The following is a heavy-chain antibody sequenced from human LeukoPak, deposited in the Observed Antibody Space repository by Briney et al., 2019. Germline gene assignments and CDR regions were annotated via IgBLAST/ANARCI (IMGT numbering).Heavy chain of an antibody. CDR2: ISGSGGST. D-gene: IGHD3-10*01. Sequence: GGSLRLSCAASGFTFSSYAMSWVRQAPGKGLEWVSAISGSGGSTYYADSVKGRFTISRDNSKNTLYLQMNSLRAEDTAVYYCAKITMVRGVNWLDPWGQGTLVTVSS. V-gene: IGHV3-23*01. CDR1: GFTFSSYA. J-gene: IGHJ5*02. CDR3: AKITMVRGVNWLDP.